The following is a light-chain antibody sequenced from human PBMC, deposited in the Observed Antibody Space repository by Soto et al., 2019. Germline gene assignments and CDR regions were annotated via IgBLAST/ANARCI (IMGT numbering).Light chain of an antibody. CDR1: SSDVGGYKY. CDR2: EVT. V-gene: IGLV2-14*01. Sequence: QSALTQPASVSGYPGQSITISCTGTSSDVGGYKYVSWYQHHPGKAPKLIIYEVTSRPSGVSNRFSGSKSGNAASLTISGLQAEDEADYYCSSYTSSSTLYVFGTGTKVTVL. CDR3: SSYTSSSTLYV. J-gene: IGLJ1*01.